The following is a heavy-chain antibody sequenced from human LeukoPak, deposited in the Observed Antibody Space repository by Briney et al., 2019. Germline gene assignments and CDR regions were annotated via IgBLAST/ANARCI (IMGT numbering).Heavy chain of an antibody. CDR1: GFTFSSYA. CDR2: ISGIGGST. Sequence: GGSLRLSCAASGFTFSSYAMSWVRQAPGKGLEWVSAISGIGGSTYYADSVKGRFTISRDNSKNTLYLQMNSLRAEDTAVYYCAKEENLWFGELLYLDYWGQGTLVTVSS. CDR3: AKEENLWFGELLYLDY. V-gene: IGHV3-23*01. D-gene: IGHD3-10*01. J-gene: IGHJ4*02.